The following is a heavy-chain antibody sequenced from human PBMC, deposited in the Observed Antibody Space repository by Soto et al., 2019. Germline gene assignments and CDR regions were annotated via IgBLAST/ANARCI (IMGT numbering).Heavy chain of an antibody. D-gene: IGHD4-17*01. V-gene: IGHV3-33*01. CDR1: GFTFNTHG. CDR3: ARIDDYGDYVTDY. CDR2: IWYDGSQR. Sequence: VELVESGGGVVQPGGSLRLSCAASGFTFNTHGMHWVRQAPGKGLEWVAVIWYDGSQRYYADFVRGRFTISRDNSQNTLYLQMTSLRDEDTAVYYCARIDDYGDYVTDYWGQGALVTVSS. J-gene: IGHJ4*02.